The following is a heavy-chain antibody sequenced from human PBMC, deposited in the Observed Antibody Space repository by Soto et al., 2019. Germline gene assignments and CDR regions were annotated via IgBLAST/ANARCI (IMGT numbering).Heavy chain of an antibody. D-gene: IGHD4-17*01. Sequence: QVQLQESGPGLVKPSGTLSLTCAVSGGSISSSNWWSWVRQPPGKGREWMGEIYHSGSTNYNPSLKSRVTISVDKSKIQFSLKLSSVTAAATAVYYWARSHPLMTTVTAYYFDYWGQGTLVTVSS. CDR2: IYHSGST. V-gene: IGHV4-4*02. CDR1: GGSISSSNW. J-gene: IGHJ4*02. CDR3: ARSHPLMTTVTAYYFDY.